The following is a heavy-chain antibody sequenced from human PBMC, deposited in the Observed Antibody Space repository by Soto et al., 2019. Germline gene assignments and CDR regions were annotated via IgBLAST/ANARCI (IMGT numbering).Heavy chain of an antibody. Sequence: EVQLLESGGGLVQPGGSLRLSCAASGFTFSSYAMSWVRQAPGKGLECVSAISGSGGSTYSADSVKGRFTISRDNSKNTLYLQLTSLRAAYTAVYSCAKARSLRFLELGDYLGQCTLVTVSS. V-gene: IGHV3-23*01. CDR3: AKARSLRFLELGDY. J-gene: IGHJ4*02. CDR2: ISGSGGST. CDR1: GFTFSSYA. D-gene: IGHD3-3*01.